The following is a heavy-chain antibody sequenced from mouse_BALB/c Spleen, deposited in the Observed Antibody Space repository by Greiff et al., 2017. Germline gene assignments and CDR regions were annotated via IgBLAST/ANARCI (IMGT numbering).Heavy chain of an antibody. CDR2: IDPANGNT. V-gene: IGHV14-3*02. J-gene: IGHJ1*01. D-gene: IGHD1-1*01. CDR3: ADYYGRSDWYFDV. CDR1: GFNIKDTY. Sequence: VQLKQSGAELVKPGASVKLSCTASGFNIKDTYMHWVKQRPEQGLEWIGRIDPANGNTKYDPKFQGKATITADTSSNTAYLQLSSLTSEDTAVYYCADYYGRSDWYFDVWGAGTTVTVSS.